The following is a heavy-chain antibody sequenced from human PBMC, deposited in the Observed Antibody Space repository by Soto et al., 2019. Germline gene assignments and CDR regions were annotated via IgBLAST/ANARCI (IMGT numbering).Heavy chain of an antibody. V-gene: IGHV5-51*01. D-gene: IGHD7-27*01. CDR3: ASTSYAAGPGDGMDV. CDR1: GYKVSTWHNFTSYW. Sequence: PGESLKISCMGSGYKVSTWHNFTSYWIAWVRQMPGKGLEWMGIIYPGDSDTRYSPSFQGQVTISADKSISTAYLQWSSLKASDTAMYYCASTSYAAGPGDGMDVWGQGTTVTVSS. J-gene: IGHJ6*02. CDR2: IYPGDSDT.